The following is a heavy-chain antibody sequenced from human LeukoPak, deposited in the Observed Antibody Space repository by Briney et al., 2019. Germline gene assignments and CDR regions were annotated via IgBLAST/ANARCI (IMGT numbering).Heavy chain of an antibody. J-gene: IGHJ4*02. D-gene: IGHD3-10*01. CDR3: ARLGSGSYYNTLRY. CDR1: GYTFTSYG. CDR2: ISAYNGNT. V-gene: IGHV1-18*01. Sequence: ASVKVSCKASGYTFTSYGIRWVRQAPGQGLEWMGWISAYNGNTNYAQKLQGRVTMTTDTSTSTAYMELRSLRSDDTAVYYCARLGSGSYYNTLRYWGQGTLVTVSS.